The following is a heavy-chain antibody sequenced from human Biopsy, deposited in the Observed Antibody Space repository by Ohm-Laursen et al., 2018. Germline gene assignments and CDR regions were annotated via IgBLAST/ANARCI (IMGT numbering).Heavy chain of an antibody. V-gene: IGHV4-4*07. J-gene: IGHJ4*02. CDR3: ARDDAVTVIRGLYY. CDR1: GGDINNYY. Sequence: SETLSLTCTVSGGDINNYYWSWIRQPAGKGLEWIGRIYPSGTTDYSPSLKSRVTISIDKSKNQFFLKLSSVTAEDTAVYYCARDDAVTVIRGLYYWGQGALVTVSS. D-gene: IGHD2-21*02. CDR2: IYPSGTT.